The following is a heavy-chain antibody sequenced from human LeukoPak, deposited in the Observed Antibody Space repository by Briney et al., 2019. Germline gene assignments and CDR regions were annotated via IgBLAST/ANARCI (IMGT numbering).Heavy chain of an antibody. CDR3: ARDWGRKGYSANAWFDP. V-gene: IGHV4-4*07. CDR2: IYTSGST. D-gene: IGHD6-13*01. J-gene: IGHJ5*02. CDR1: GGSISSCY. Sequence: SETLSLTCTVSGGSISSCYWSWIRQPAGKGLEWIGRIYTSGSTNYNPSLKSRVTMSVDTSKNQFSLKLSSVTAADTAVYYCARDWGRKGYSANAWFDPRGQRTLVTVSS.